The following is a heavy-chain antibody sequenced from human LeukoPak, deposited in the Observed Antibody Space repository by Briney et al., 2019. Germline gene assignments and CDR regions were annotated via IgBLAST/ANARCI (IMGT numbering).Heavy chain of an antibody. D-gene: IGHD5-12*01. CDR1: GGSISSGSYY. V-gene: IGHV4-61*02. CDR2: IYTSGST. Sequence: PSETLSLTCTVSGGSISSGSYYWSWIRQPAGKGLEWIGRIYTSGSTNYNPSLKSRVTISVDTSKNQFSLKLSSVTAADTAVYYCARVGIYSGYWYFDLWGRGTLVTFSS. J-gene: IGHJ2*01. CDR3: ARVGIYSGYWYFDL.